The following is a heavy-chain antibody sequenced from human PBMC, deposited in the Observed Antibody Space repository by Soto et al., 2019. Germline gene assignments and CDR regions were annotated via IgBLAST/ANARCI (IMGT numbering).Heavy chain of an antibody. CDR3: ASYSYGLYYFDY. CDR1: GFTVSSNY. J-gene: IGHJ4*02. V-gene: IGHV3-53*02. CDR2: IYSGGST. Sequence: EVQLVETGGGLIQPGGSLRLSCAASGFTVSSNYMSWVRQAPGKGLEWVSVIYSGGSTYYADSVKGRFTISRDNSKNTLYLQMNGLSAEDTAVYYCASYSYGLYYFDYWGQGTLVTVSS. D-gene: IGHD5-18*01.